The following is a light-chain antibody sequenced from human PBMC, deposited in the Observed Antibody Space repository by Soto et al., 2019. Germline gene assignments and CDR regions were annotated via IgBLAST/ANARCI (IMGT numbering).Light chain of an antibody. V-gene: IGKV3-20*01. J-gene: IGKJ2*01. CDR1: QTVSNSH. Sequence: DIVLTQSPSTLSLSPGDRATLSCRASQTVSNSHLAWYQQKPGQAPILLIYGASFSAAGIPDRFSGSGSGTDFPLTISRLQPEYCAVYYCQQYSYSPYPFGRGTKLEIK. CDR2: GAS. CDR3: QQYSYSPYP.